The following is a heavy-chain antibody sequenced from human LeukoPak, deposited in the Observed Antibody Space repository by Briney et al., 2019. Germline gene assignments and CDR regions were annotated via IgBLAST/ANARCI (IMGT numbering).Heavy chain of an antibody. Sequence: LSLTCTVSGGSISSGDYYWSWVRQAPGKGLEWVSVIYSGGSTYYADSVKGRFTISRDNSKNTLYLQMNSLRAEDTAVYYCAKAPGYSSSWYVPLLYYFDYWGQGTLVTVSS. V-gene: IGHV3-53*01. D-gene: IGHD6-13*01. CDR3: AKAPGYSSSWYVPLLYYFDY. CDR1: GGSISSGDYY. J-gene: IGHJ4*02. CDR2: IYSGGST.